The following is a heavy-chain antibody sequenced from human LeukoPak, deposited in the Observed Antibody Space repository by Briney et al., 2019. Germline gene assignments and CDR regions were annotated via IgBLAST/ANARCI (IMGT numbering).Heavy chain of an antibody. V-gene: IGHV3-23*01. CDR2: TNGDGAST. CDR3: AVYNWGFDW. D-gene: IGHD7-27*01. Sequence: PGGSLRLSCAASGFTFSSYGMSWVRQAPGKGLEWVSATNGDGASTYYADSVKGRFTISRDNSKDMLYLQMNSLTVGDTAVYYCAVYNWGFDWWGQGTLVTVSS. CDR1: GFTFSSYG. J-gene: IGHJ4*02.